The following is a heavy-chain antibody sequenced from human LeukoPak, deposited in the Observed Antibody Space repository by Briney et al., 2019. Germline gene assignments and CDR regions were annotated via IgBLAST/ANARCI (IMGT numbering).Heavy chain of an antibody. V-gene: IGHV1-46*01. CDR3: ARDLNSGDFWSGYYSHGMDV. CDR2: INPSGGST. J-gene: IGHJ6*02. D-gene: IGHD3-3*01. Sequence: GASVKVSCKASGYTFTSYYMHWVRQAPGQGLEWMGIINPSGGSTSYAQKFQGRVTMTRDTSTSTVYMELSSLRSEGTAVYYCARDLNSGDFWSGYYSHGMDVWGQGTTVTVSS. CDR1: GYTFTSYY.